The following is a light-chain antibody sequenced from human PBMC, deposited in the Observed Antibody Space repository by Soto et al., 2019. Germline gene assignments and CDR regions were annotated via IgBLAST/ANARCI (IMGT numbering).Light chain of an antibody. CDR3: EQYNSYWLT. CDR1: QSISSW. Sequence: DIQMTQSPSALSASVGDRVTITCRASQSISSWLAWYQQKPGKDPRLLIYQASSLETEVPSRFSGSGSGTEFTHTISSLQPDDVANYYCEQYNSYWLTVGQGTKVDIK. J-gene: IGKJ1*01. V-gene: IGKV1-5*03. CDR2: QAS.